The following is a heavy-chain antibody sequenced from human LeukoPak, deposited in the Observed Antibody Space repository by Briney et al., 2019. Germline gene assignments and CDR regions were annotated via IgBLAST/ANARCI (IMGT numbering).Heavy chain of an antibody. D-gene: IGHD3-22*01. CDR2: ISSGGGTI. CDR3: ATLPYYYDSSGSYYFDY. Sequence: GGSLRLSCAASGFTFNTFEMNWVRQAPGKGLEWVSYISSGGGTIYYADSVKGRFTISRDNSKNTLYLQMNSLRVEDTAVYYCATLPYYYDSSGSYYFDYWGQGTLVTVSS. CDR1: GFTFNTFE. J-gene: IGHJ4*02. V-gene: IGHV3-48*03.